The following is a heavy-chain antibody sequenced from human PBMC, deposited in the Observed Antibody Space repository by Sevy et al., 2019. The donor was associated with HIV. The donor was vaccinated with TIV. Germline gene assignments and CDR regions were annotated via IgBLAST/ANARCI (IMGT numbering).Heavy chain of an antibody. CDR1: RYTFTDYY. CDR2: INPNNGGT. V-gene: IGHV1-2*02. J-gene: IGHJ6*02. Sequence: ASVKVSCKAARYTFTDYYVHWVRQGPGHGLEWMGWINPNNGGTKYAQRFQGRVTMTRDTSINTAYMELGSLTSDDTAVYYCARLTTMPTSDDYGMDVWGQGTTVTVSS. D-gene: IGHD4-17*01. CDR3: ARLTTMPTSDDYGMDV.